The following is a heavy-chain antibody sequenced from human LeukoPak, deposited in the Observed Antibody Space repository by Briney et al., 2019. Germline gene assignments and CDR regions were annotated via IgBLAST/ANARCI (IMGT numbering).Heavy chain of an antibody. CDR2: IYSGGST. CDR1: GFTVSSNY. CDR3: ARDTRPLRGYSGYDWYYYYGMDV. Sequence: GGSLRLSCAASGFTVSSNYMSWVRQAPGKGLEWVSVIYSGGSTYYADSVKGRFTISRDNSKNTLHLQMNSLRAEDTAVYYCARDTRPLRGYSGYDWYYYYGMDVWGEGTTVTVSS. J-gene: IGHJ6*04. V-gene: IGHV3-66*01. D-gene: IGHD5-12*01.